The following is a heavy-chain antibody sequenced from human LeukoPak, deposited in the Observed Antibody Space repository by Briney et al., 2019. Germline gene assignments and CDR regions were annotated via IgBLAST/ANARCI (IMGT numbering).Heavy chain of an antibody. CDR3: ARSIAARTYYFDY. D-gene: IGHD6-6*01. V-gene: IGHV1-69*04. Sequence: ASVKVSCKASGGTFSSYAISWVRQAPGQGLEWMVRIIPIFGIANYAQKFQGRVTITADKSTSTAYMELSSLRSEDTAVYYCARSIAARTYYFDYWGQGTLVTVSS. J-gene: IGHJ4*02. CDR1: GGTFSSYA. CDR2: IIPIFGIA.